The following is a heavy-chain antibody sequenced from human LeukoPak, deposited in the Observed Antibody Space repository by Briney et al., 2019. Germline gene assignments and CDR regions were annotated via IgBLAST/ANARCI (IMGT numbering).Heavy chain of an antibody. CDR3: TRKMLPPLTVVVPAAEGFDI. CDR2: IRSKAYGGTT. Sequence: GVSLRLSCTASGFTFGDYAMSWVRQAPGKGLEWVGFIRSKAYGGTTEYAASVKGRFTISRDDSKSIAYLQMNSLKTEDTAVYYCTRKMLPPLTVVVPAAEGFDIWGQGTMVTVSS. V-gene: IGHV3-49*04. D-gene: IGHD2-2*01. J-gene: IGHJ3*02. CDR1: GFTFGDYA.